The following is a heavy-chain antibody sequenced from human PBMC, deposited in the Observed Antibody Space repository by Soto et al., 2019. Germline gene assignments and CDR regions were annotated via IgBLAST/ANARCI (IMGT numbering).Heavy chain of an antibody. Sequence: SETLSLTCAVYGGSFRGYYWSWIRQPPGKGLEWIGEINHSGSTNYNPSLKSRVTISVDTSKNQFFLKLSSVTAADTAVYYCARTASGTTFYYYYGMDVWGQGTTVTVSS. CDR2: INHSGST. D-gene: IGHD3-10*01. CDR3: ARTASGTTFYYYYGMDV. J-gene: IGHJ6*02. CDR1: GGSFRGYY. V-gene: IGHV4-34*01.